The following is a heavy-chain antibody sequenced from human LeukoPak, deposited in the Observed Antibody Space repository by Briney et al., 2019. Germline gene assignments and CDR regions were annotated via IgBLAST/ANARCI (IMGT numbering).Heavy chain of an antibody. CDR2: INPSGGST. Sequence: ASVKVSCKASGYTFTSYYMHWVRQAPGQGLEWMGIINPSGGSTSYAQKFQGRVTMTRDTSTSTVFMELSSLRSEDTAVYYCARGGLVVVITGYYDMDVWGQGTTVTVSS. J-gene: IGHJ6*02. CDR3: ARGGLVVVITGYYDMDV. D-gene: IGHD3-22*01. CDR1: GYTFTSYY. V-gene: IGHV1-46*01.